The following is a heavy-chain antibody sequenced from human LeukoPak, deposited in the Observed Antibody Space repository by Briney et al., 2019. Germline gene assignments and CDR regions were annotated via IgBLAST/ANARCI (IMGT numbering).Heavy chain of an antibody. CDR1: GFTFDDYG. V-gene: IGHV3-20*04. J-gene: IGHJ4*02. Sequence: TGGSLRLSCSASGFTFDDYGMSWVRQVPGKGLEWVSGINWNGGSTNYADSVKGRFTISRENAKNSLYLQMNSLRVGDTAVYYCARALSHNYYGPGKAVWFDYWGQGTLVTVSS. CDR2: INWNGGST. D-gene: IGHD3-10*01. CDR3: ARALSHNYYGPGKAVWFDY.